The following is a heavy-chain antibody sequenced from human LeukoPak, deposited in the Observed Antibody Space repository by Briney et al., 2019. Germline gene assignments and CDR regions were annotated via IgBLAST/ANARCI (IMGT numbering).Heavy chain of an antibody. CDR3: ARAGVGVVPAASMDV. Sequence: PSQTLSLTCTVSGGSISSGGYYWSWIRQHPGKGLEWIGYIYYSGSTYYNPSLKSRVTISVDTSKNQFPLKLSSVTAADTAVYYCARAGVGVVPAASMDVWGQGTTVTVSS. CDR1: GGSISSGGYY. D-gene: IGHD2-2*01. CDR2: IYYSGST. J-gene: IGHJ6*02. V-gene: IGHV4-31*03.